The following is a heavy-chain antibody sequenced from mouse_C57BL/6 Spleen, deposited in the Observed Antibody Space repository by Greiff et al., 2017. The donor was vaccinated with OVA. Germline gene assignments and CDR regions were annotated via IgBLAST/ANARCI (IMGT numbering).Heavy chain of an antibody. CDR3: TGSNYRLYWYFDV. Sequence: DVKLEESGGGLVQPGGSLKLSCAASGFTFSDAWMDWVRQSPEKGLEWVAEIRNKANNHATYYAESVKGRFTISRDDSKSSVYLQMNSVRAEDTGIYYCTGSNYRLYWYFDVWGTGTTVTVSS. CDR2: IRNKANNHAT. J-gene: IGHJ1*03. V-gene: IGHV6-6*01. CDR1: GFTFSDAW. D-gene: IGHD2-5*01.